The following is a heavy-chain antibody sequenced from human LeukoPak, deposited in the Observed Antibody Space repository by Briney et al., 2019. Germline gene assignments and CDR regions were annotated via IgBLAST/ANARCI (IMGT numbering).Heavy chain of an antibody. CDR3: ARGWYSSSWYLDY. CDR1: GSTFSSYG. Sequence: PGGSLRLSCAASGSTFSSYGMYWVRQAPGKGLEWVALIWYDGSNKYYADSVKGRFTISRDNSKNTLYLQMNSLRAEDTAVYYCARGWYSSSWYLDYWGQGTLVTVSS. CDR2: IWYDGSNK. J-gene: IGHJ4*02. D-gene: IGHD6-13*01. V-gene: IGHV3-33*07.